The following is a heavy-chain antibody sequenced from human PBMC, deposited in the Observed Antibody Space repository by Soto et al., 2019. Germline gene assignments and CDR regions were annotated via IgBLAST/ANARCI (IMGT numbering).Heavy chain of an antibody. J-gene: IGHJ4*02. CDR2: VYHTGRT. V-gene: IGHV4-61*01. CDR1: GGSFKSGSYS. Sequence: SETLSLTCTVSGGSFKSGSYSWSWIRQPPGKGLEWIGYVYHTGRTSYNPSLKSRVSISMDTSKNQFSLNLDSVTAADTAVYFCARESGDNWTYEVEWGQGTLVTVSS. D-gene: IGHD1-20*01. CDR3: ARESGDNWTYEVE.